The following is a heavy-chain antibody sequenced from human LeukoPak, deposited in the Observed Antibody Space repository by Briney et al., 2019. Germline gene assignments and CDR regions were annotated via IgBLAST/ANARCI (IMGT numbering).Heavy chain of an antibody. J-gene: IGHJ6*03. V-gene: IGHV3-23*01. CDR3: AKSSHHDYDILTGYYYYYYTDV. D-gene: IGHD3-9*01. CDR1: GFTFSSYA. Sequence: GGSLRLSCAASGFTFSSYAMSWVRQAPGKGLEWVSAISGSGSSTYYADSVKGRFTISRDNSKNTLYLQMNSLRAEDTAVYYCAKSSHHDYDILTGYYYYYYTDVWGKGTTVTVSS. CDR2: ISGSGSST.